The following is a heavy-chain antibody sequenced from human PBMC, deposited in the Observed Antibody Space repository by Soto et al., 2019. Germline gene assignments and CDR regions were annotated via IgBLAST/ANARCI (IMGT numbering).Heavy chain of an antibody. CDR1: GYSVSSGYF. CDR3: VRVAGSASWYETDS. J-gene: IGHJ4*02. V-gene: IGHV4-38-2*01. CDR2: TYYVASS. Sequence: PXETLSLPFAVSGYSVSSGYFWGWIRQPPGKGLEWLGTTYYVASSYYNPSLRSRITILLDASTNQLSLKLSSVTAADTAVYFCVRVAGSASWYETDSWAQRILVTVSS. D-gene: IGHD6-13*01.